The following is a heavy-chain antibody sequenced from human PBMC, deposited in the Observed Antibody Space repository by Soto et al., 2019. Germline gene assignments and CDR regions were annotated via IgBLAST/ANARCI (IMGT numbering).Heavy chain of an antibody. D-gene: IGHD3-22*01. J-gene: IGHJ4*02. CDR3: ARQFDYDTSGYYYAY. CDR2: ITPLFGTP. CDR1: GGTFNKYA. V-gene: IGHV1-69*13. Sequence: SVKVSCKASGGTFNKYAIDWVQQAPGQGLEWMGGITPLFGTPNYAQRFQGRVTISADEVTSTAYMELRSLRSDDTGVYYCARQFDYDTSGYYYAYWGQGTLVTVSS.